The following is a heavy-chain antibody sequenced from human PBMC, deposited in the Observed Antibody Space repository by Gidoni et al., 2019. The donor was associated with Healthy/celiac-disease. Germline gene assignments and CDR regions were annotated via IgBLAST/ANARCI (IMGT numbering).Heavy chain of an antibody. D-gene: IGHD3-9*01. Sequence: QVQLVQSGAEVKKPGASVKVSCKASGYTLTGYYMHWVRQAPGQGLEWMGWLNPNSGGTNYAHKFQGRVTMTRDTSISTAYMELSRLRSDDTAVYYCAREYDILTGYSQAEYFQHWGQGTLVTVSS. CDR2: LNPNSGGT. J-gene: IGHJ1*01. V-gene: IGHV1-2*07. CDR3: AREYDILTGYSQAEYFQH. CDR1: GYTLTGYY.